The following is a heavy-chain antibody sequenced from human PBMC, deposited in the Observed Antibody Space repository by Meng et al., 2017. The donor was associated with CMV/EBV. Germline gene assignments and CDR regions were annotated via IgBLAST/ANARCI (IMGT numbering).Heavy chain of an antibody. D-gene: IGHD2-2*01. V-gene: IGHV3-7*01. CDR3: VRNLIYCSSTSCYEGGAFDI. Sequence: GESLKISCAASGFTFSSYWVSWVRQAPGKGLEWVANIKQDGSEKYYVDSVKGRFTISRDNAKNSLYLQMNSLRAEDTAVYYCVRNLIYCSSTSCYEGGAFDIWGQGTMVTVSS. CDR2: IKQDGSEK. CDR1: GFTFSSYW. J-gene: IGHJ3*02.